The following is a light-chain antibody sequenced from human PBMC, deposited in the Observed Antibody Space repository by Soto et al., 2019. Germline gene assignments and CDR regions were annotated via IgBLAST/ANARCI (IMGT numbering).Light chain of an antibody. V-gene: IGLV2-8*01. CDR2: EVN. CDR3: SSYAGSSNV. J-gene: IGLJ1*01. CDR1: SSDGGGYNY. Sequence: QSVLTQPPSASGSPGQSVAISCTGTSSDGGGYNYVSWYQQHPGKAPKLMIYEVNKRPSGVPDRFSVSKSGNTASLTVSGLQAEDEADYYCSSYAGSSNVFGTRTKVTVL.